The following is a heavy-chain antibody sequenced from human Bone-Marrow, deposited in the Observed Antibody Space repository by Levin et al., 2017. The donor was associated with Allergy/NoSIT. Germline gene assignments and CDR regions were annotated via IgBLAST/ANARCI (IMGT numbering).Heavy chain of an antibody. CDR1: GFTFSSYG. V-gene: IGHV3-33*01. CDR2: IWYDGSNK. D-gene: IGHD2-15*01. J-gene: IGHJ4*02. CDR3: ARGLGYCSGGSCYDPYYFDY. Sequence: LSLTCAASGFTFSSYGMHWVRQAPGKGLEWVAVIWYDGSNKYYADSVKGRFTISRDNSKNTLYLQMNSLRAEDTAVYYCARGLGYCSGGSCYDPYYFDYWGQGTLVTVSS.